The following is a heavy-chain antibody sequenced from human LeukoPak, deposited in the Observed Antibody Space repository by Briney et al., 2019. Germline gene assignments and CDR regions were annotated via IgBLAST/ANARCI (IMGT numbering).Heavy chain of an antibody. Sequence: GRSLRLSCAASGFTFSSYSKNWVRQAPGKGLEWVSSIRSSSSYIYYADSVKGRFTISRDNAKNSLYLQMNSLRAEDTAVYYCARVSYDILTGYSYIDYWGQGTLVTVSS. V-gene: IGHV3-21*01. D-gene: IGHD3-9*01. CDR1: GFTFSSYS. CDR3: ARVSYDILTGYSYIDY. J-gene: IGHJ4*02. CDR2: IRSSSSYI.